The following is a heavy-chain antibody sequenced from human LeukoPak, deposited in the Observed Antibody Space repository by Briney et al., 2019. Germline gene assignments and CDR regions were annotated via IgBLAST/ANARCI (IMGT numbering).Heavy chain of an antibody. CDR2: INHSGGT. J-gene: IGHJ4*02. Sequence: SETLSLTCAVYGGSFSGYYWSWIRQPPGKGLEWIGEINHSGGTNYNPSLKSRVTISVDTSKNQFSLKLSSVTAADTAVYYCARGSGIAAYWGQGTLVTVSS. D-gene: IGHD6-6*01. CDR3: ARGSGIAAY. CDR1: GGSFSGYY. V-gene: IGHV4-34*01.